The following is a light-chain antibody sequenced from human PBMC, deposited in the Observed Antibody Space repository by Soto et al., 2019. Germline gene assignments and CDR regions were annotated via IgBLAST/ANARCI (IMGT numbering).Light chain of an antibody. V-gene: IGLV1-47*01. CDR1: SSNIGRNF. J-gene: IGLJ2*01. Sequence: QPVLTQPPSASGTPGQRVTISCSGSSSNIGRNFVYWYQQLPGAAPKLLIYRDNQRPSGVPDRLSGSKSGTSASLAISGLRSEDESEYYCATWDASLNGPVFGGGTKLTVL. CDR2: RDN. CDR3: ATWDASLNGPV.